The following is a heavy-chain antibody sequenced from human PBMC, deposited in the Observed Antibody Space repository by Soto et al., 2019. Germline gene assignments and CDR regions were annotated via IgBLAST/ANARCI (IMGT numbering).Heavy chain of an antibody. Sequence: GGSLRLSCGASVFTFSSYSMNWVRQAPGKGLEWVSYISSSSSTIYYADSVKGRFTISRDNAKNSLYLQMNSLRAEDTAVYYCARDNALQDYIDAFDIWGQGTMVTVSS. CDR3: ARDNALQDYIDAFDI. J-gene: IGHJ3*02. V-gene: IGHV3-48*01. CDR1: VFTFSSYS. CDR2: ISSSSSTI. D-gene: IGHD4-4*01.